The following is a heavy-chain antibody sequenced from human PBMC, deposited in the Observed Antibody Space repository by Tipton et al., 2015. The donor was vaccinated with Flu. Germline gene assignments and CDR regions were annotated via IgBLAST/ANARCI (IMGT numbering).Heavy chain of an antibody. Sequence: RSLRLSCAASGFTFSSYGMHWVRQAPGEGLEWVAVISYVGGGYEHYADSVKGRFTISRDNSRDTVYLQMNSLTTEDTAAYFCARKPQNGDCQFDFWGQGTLVTVSS. CDR2: ISYVGGGYE. V-gene: IGHV3-30*03. J-gene: IGHJ4*02. CDR3: ARKPQNGDCQFDF. CDR1: GFTFSSYG. D-gene: IGHD2-21*01.